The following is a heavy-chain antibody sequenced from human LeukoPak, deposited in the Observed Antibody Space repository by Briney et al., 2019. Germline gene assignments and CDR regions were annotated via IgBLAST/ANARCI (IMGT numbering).Heavy chain of an antibody. CDR1: GGSISSGGYS. Sequence: SETLSLTCAVSGGSISSGGYSWSWIRQPPGKGLEWIGYIYHSGSTYYNPSLKSRVTISVDRSKNQFSLKLSSVTAADTAVYHCARGLVGATPTDAFDIWGQGTMVTVSS. CDR3: ARGLVGATPTDAFDI. J-gene: IGHJ3*02. V-gene: IGHV4-30-2*01. D-gene: IGHD1-26*01. CDR2: IYHSGST.